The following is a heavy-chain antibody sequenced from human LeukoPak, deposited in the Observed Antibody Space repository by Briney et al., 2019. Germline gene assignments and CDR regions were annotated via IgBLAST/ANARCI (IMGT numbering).Heavy chain of an antibody. V-gene: IGHV4-39*07. Sequence: SETLSLTCTVSGGSISSDNYYWAWIRQPPGKGLEWIGSLHYSGSTYYSPSLNSRVTMSVDTSKNQVSLKLSSVTAADTAVYYCARGGYDSRGYYHFDHWGQGTLVTVSS. CDR3: ARGGYDSRGYYHFDH. J-gene: IGHJ4*02. CDR1: GGSISSDNYY. D-gene: IGHD3-22*01. CDR2: LHYSGST.